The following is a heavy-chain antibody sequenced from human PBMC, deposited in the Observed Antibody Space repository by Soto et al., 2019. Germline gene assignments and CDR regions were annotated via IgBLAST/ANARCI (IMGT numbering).Heavy chain of an antibody. CDR1: GFTFSSYS. CDR2: ISSSSSTI. CDR3: AREAAIMITFGGVSIEGDYYYYGMDV. V-gene: IGHV3-48*02. Sequence: EVQLVESGGGLVQPGGSLRLSCAASGFTFSSYSMNWVRQAPGKGLEWVSYISSSSSTIYYADSVKGRFTISRDNAKNSLYLQMNSLGDEDTAVYYGAREAAIMITFGGVSIEGDYYYYGMDVWGQGTTVTVSS. J-gene: IGHJ6*02. D-gene: IGHD3-16*01.